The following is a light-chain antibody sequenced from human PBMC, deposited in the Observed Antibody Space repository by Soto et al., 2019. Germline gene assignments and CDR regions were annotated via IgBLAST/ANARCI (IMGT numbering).Light chain of an antibody. CDR1: SSDVGLYDY. CDR2: AVS. CDR3: SSYTSDSSYV. V-gene: IGLV2-14*01. Sequence: QSALTQPASVSGSPGQSTTISCTGTSSDVGLYDYVSWYQQHPGKAPQLMIYAVSNRPSGVSNRFSASKSGNTASLFISGLQAEDEADYYCSSYTSDSSYVFGSGTKATVL. J-gene: IGLJ1*01.